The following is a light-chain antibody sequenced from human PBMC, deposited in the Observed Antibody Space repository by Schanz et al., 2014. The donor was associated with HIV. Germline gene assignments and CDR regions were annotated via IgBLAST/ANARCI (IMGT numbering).Light chain of an antibody. Sequence: QSALTQPASASGSPGRSVTFSCTGTSADIGSYNYLSWYQQYPGKAPKLMIYEISKWPSGVSNRFSGSKSGNTASLTISGLQAEDEADYYCCSYTGSGTLVFGGGTNLTVL. CDR2: EIS. CDR3: CSYTGSGTLV. J-gene: IGLJ2*01. CDR1: SADIGSYNY. V-gene: IGLV2-23*02.